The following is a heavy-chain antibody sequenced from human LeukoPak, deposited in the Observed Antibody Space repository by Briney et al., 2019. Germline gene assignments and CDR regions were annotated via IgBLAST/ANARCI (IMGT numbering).Heavy chain of an antibody. Sequence: ASVKVSCKASGYTFTSYAMNWVRQAPGQGLEWMGWINTNTGNPTYAQGFTGRFVFSLDASVSTAYLQISSLKAEDTAVYYCASSRHDYGDYSWFDPWGQGTLVTVSS. V-gene: IGHV7-4-1*02. CDR2: INTNTGNP. J-gene: IGHJ5*02. D-gene: IGHD4-17*01. CDR3: ASSRHDYGDYSWFDP. CDR1: GYTFTSYA.